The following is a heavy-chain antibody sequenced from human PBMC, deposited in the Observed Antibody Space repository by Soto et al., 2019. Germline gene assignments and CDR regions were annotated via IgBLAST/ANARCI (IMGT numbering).Heavy chain of an antibody. D-gene: IGHD6-13*01. CDR3: ARSLLDEYSSSWRSAYYGMDV. J-gene: IGHJ6*02. Sequence: QVQLVQSGAEVKKPGASVKVSCKASGFTFSAYYIYWVRQAPGQGLEWIGWINPNSGGTNNAQKFQGGVTMTRDTSTSTVYMELSALMPDDTAVYYCARSLLDEYSSSWRSAYYGMDVWGQGTTVTVSS. CDR2: INPNSGGT. CDR1: GFTFSAYY. V-gene: IGHV1-2*02.